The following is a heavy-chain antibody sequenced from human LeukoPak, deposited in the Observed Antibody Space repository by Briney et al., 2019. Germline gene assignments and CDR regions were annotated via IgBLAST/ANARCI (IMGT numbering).Heavy chain of an antibody. CDR3: ARDDHDYYYYMDV. V-gene: IGHV3-33*01. CDR1: GFTFSSYG. CDR2: IWYDGSNK. Sequence: PGGSLRLSCAASGFTFSSYGMHWVRQAPGKGLGWVAVIWYDGSNKYYADSVKGRFTISRDNSKNTLYLQMNSLRAEDTAVYYCARDDHDYYYYMDVWGKGTTVTVSS. J-gene: IGHJ6*03.